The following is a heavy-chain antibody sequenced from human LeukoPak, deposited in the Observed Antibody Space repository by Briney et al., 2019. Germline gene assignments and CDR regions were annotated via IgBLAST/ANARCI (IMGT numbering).Heavy chain of an antibody. CDR2: INPSGGST. D-gene: IGHD2-2*01. V-gene: IGHV1-46*01. CDR1: GYLFTNFG. CDR3: AGSKENYYYMDV. Sequence: GASVKVSCKASGYLFTNFGVNWVRQAPGQGLEWMGIINPSGGSTSYAQKFQGRVTMTRDTSTSTVYMELSSLRSEDTAVYYCAGSKENYYYMDVWGKGTTVTVSS. J-gene: IGHJ6*03.